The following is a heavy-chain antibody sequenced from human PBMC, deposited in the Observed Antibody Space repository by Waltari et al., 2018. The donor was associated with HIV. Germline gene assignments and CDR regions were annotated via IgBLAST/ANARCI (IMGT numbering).Heavy chain of an antibody. CDR3: AKVRTTVTAVFYFDI. D-gene: IGHD4-17*01. Sequence: EVQLLESGGGLVQPGGSLRLSCAASGFSFSSHAMSGVRQFPGRGLEGVSGIRGCATGTYYADPVKGRFTISRDNSKSTLYLQMNNLRADDTAVYYCAKVRTTVTAVFYFDIWGRGALVTVSS. J-gene: IGHJ2*01. V-gene: IGHV3-23*01. CDR2: IRGCATGT. CDR1: GFSFSSHA.